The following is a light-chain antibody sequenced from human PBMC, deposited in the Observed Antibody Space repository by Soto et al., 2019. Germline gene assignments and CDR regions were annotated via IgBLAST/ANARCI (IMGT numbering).Light chain of an antibody. Sequence: QSVLTQPPSVSAAPRQRVTISCSGSSSNIGNNAVQWYQHLPGKAPKLLIHYDDRVASGVSDRFSGSKSGTSASLAISGLQSEDEADYYCAAWDDSLNGPVFGGGTKLTV. CDR3: AAWDDSLNGPV. V-gene: IGLV1-36*01. CDR2: YDD. J-gene: IGLJ3*02. CDR1: SSNIGNNA.